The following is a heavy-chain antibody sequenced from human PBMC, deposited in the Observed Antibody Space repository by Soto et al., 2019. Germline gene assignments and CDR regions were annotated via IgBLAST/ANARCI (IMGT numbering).Heavy chain of an antibody. J-gene: IGHJ4*02. CDR3: ARDDYPYYDDSSGYHFDY. D-gene: IGHD3-22*01. Sequence: GGSLRLSCAASGFIFSSYSMNWVRQAPGKGLEWVSYISSSSSNSYYADSVKGRFTISRDNAKNSLYLQMNSLRAEDTAVYYCARDDYPYYDDSSGYHFDYWGQGALVTVSS. CDR1: GFIFSSYS. V-gene: IGHV3-48*01. CDR2: ISSSSSNS.